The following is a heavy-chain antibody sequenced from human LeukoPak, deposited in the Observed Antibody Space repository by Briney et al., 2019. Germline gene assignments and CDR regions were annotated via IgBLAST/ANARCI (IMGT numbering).Heavy chain of an antibody. CDR3: ARDTNLRDSFDI. CDR2: IHHSGTT. D-gene: IGHD2-8*01. J-gene: IGHJ3*02. Sequence: SETLSLTCTVSGGAISGYYWNWIRHPPGKGPEWIGHIHHSGTTTYNPFLQSRVTISLDTPKNQFSLKVSSVTAADTAVYYCARDTNLRDSFDIWGQGTMVTVSS. CDR1: GGAISGYY. V-gene: IGHV4-59*01.